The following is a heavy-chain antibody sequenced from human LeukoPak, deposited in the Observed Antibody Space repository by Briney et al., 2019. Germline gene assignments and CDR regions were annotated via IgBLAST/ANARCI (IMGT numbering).Heavy chain of an antibody. J-gene: IGHJ3*02. Sequence: GGSLRLSCAASGFTFSSYAMSWIRQAPGKGLEWVSVIYSGGSTYYADSVKGRFTISRDNSKNTLYLQMNSLRAEDTAVYYCARALVGANDAFDIWGQGTMVTVSS. CDR3: ARALVGANDAFDI. CDR1: GFTFSSYA. V-gene: IGHV3-53*01. D-gene: IGHD1-26*01. CDR2: IYSGGST.